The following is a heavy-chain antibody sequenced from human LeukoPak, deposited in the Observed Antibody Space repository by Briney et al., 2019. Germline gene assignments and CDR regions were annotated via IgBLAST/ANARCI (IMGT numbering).Heavy chain of an antibody. D-gene: IGHD3-22*01. CDR1: GYTFTGYY. J-gene: IGHJ4*02. CDR3: ARVGYYDTSAYLDH. CDR2: INPNSGDT. Sequence: ASVKVSCKASGYTFTGYYMHWVRQAPGQGLEWMGRINPNSGDTNYAQKFQGRVTMTRDTSISTAYMELSSLTSDDTAVYYCARVGYYDTSAYLDHWGQGTLVTVSS. V-gene: IGHV1-2*06.